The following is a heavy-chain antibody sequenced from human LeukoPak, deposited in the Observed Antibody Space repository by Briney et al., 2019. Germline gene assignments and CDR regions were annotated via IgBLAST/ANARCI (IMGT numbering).Heavy chain of an antibody. J-gene: IGHJ4*02. Sequence: GGSLRLSCAGSGFTFSSYAMSWVRQAPGKGLEWVTGISGSGDNTYYADSVKGRFTISRDNSKNTLYVQVNSLGTEDTAAYYCAKGSYYDSSGSFYFDYWGQGTLVTVSS. D-gene: IGHD3-22*01. V-gene: IGHV3-23*01. CDR3: AKGSYYDSSGSFYFDY. CDR1: GFTFSSYA. CDR2: ISGSGDNT.